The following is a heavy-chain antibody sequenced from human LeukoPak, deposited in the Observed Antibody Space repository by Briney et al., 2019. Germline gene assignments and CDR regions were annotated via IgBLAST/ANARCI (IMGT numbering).Heavy chain of an antibody. D-gene: IGHD2-2*01. CDR1: GYTFTGYY. Sequence: ASVKVSCKASGYTFTGYYMHWVRQAPGQGLEWMGWINPNSGGTNYAQKFQGRVTMTRDTSISTAYMELSRLRSDDTAVYYCARDPSDCSSTSCPGDWFDPWGQGTLVTVSS. J-gene: IGHJ5*02. CDR2: INPNSGGT. V-gene: IGHV1-2*02. CDR3: ARDPSDCSSTSCPGDWFDP.